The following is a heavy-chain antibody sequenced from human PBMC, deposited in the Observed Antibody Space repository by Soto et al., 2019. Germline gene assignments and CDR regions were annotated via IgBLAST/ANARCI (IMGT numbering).Heavy chain of an antibody. CDR2: IRSKVYGGTA. J-gene: IGHJ5*02. Sequence: GGSLRLSCTASGFTFRDYAMSWFRQAPGKGLEWVGFIRSKVYGGTAEYAASVKGRFSISRDDSKSIVYLQMNSLKTEDTAIYYCSRKHQFVNIKWYDPWGQGTLVTVSS. V-gene: IGHV3-49*03. CDR1: GFTFRDYA. CDR3: SRKHQFVNIKWYDP. D-gene: IGHD6-6*01.